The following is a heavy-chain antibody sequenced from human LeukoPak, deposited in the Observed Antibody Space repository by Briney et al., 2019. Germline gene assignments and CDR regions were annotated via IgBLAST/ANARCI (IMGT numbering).Heavy chain of an antibody. J-gene: IGHJ5*02. D-gene: IGHD1-14*01. CDR1: GGSFSGYY. CDR3: ARARVGNQFDP. Sequence: SETLSLTCAVYGGSFSGYYWSWIRQPPGKGLEWIGEINHSGSTNYNPSLKSRVTISVDTSKNQFSLKLSSVTAADTAVYYCARARVGNQFDPWGQGTLVTVSS. V-gene: IGHV4-34*01. CDR2: INHSGST.